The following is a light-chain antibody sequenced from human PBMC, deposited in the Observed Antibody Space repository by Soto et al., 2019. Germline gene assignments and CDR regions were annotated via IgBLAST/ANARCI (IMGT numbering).Light chain of an antibody. CDR2: DAS. CDR1: QSVRSNY. J-gene: IGKJ4*01. V-gene: IGKV3-20*01. Sequence: EIVLTQSPDTLSLSPGERATLSCRASQSVRSNYLAWYQPKPVQAPRFLIYDASSRATGIPDRFSGSGSGTDFTRTISRLETEDFAVYYCQQYGSTPLTFGGGTKVDIK. CDR3: QQYGSTPLT.